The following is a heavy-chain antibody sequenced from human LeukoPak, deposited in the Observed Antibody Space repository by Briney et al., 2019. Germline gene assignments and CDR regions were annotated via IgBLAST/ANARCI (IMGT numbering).Heavy chain of an antibody. Sequence: SETLSLTCTVSGGSISSYYWSWIRQPPGKGLEWIGYIYYSGTTNYNPSLKSRVTISVDTSKNQFSLKLSSGTAADTGVYYCARGVYIAAAQYGYWGEGTLVTVSS. CDR2: IYYSGTT. CDR3: ARGVYIAAAQYGY. D-gene: IGHD6-13*01. CDR1: GGSISSYY. V-gene: IGHV4-59*01. J-gene: IGHJ4*02.